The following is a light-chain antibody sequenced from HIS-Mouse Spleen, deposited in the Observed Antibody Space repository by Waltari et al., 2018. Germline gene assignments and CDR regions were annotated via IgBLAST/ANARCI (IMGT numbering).Light chain of an antibody. J-gene: IGLJ2*01. Sequence: QPVLTQPPSSSASPGESARLTCTLPSDINVGSYNIYWYQPKPGSPPRYLLYYYSDSDKGQGSGVPSRFSGSKDASANTGILLISGLQSEDEADYYCMIWPSNAYVVFGGGTKLTVL. V-gene: IGLV5-37*01. CDR1: SDINVGSYN. CDR2: YYSDSDK. CDR3: MIWPSNAYVV.